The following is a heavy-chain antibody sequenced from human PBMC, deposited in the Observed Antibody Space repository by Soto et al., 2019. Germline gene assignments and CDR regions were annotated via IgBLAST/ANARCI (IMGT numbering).Heavy chain of an antibody. CDR1: GFTFGDYA. Sequence: PGGSLRLSCTACGFTFGDYAMSWFRQAPGKGLEWVGFIRSKAYGGTTEYAASVKGRFTISRDDSKSIAYLQMNSLKTEDTAVYYCTRDIMVRDSIYYYGMDVWGQGTTVTVSS. CDR2: IRSKAYGGTT. V-gene: IGHV3-49*03. D-gene: IGHD3-10*01. CDR3: TRDIMVRDSIYYYGMDV. J-gene: IGHJ6*02.